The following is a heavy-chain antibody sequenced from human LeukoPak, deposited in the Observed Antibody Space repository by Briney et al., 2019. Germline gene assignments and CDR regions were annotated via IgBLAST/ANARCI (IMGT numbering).Heavy chain of an antibody. CDR1: GGSISSYY. D-gene: IGHD3-22*01. J-gene: IGHJ6*03. V-gene: IGHV4-59*01. CDR2: IYYSGST. CDR3: ARVRDSSGCDYYYYMDV. Sequence: SETLSLTCTVSGGSISSYYWSWIRQPPGKGLEWIGYIYYSGSTNYNPSLKSRVTISVDTSKNQFSLKLSSVTAADTAWYYCARVRDSSGCDYYYYMDVWGKGTTVTVSS.